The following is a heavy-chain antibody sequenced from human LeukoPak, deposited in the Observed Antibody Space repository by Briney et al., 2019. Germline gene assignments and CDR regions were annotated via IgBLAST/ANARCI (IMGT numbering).Heavy chain of an antibody. Sequence: ASVKVSCKASGYTFTGYYMHWVRQAPGQGLEWMGRINPNSGGTNYAQKFQGRVTMTWDTSISTAYMELSRLRSDDTAVYYCARVQLRFLEWLSPIDYWGQGTLVTVSS. CDR3: ARVQLRFLEWLSPIDY. CDR2: INPNSGGT. V-gene: IGHV1-2*06. CDR1: GYTFTGYY. D-gene: IGHD3-3*01. J-gene: IGHJ4*02.